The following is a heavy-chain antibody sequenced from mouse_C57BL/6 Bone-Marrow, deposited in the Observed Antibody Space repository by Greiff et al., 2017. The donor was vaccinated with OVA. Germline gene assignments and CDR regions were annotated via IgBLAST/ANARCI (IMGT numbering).Heavy chain of an antibody. CDR1: GYAFSSYW. D-gene: IGHD1-1*01. CDR3: ARRHYGNRMDY. CDR2: IYPGDGDT. J-gene: IGHJ4*01. Sequence: QVQLQQSGAELVKPGASVKISCKASGYAFSSYWMNWVKQRPGKGLEWIGQIYPGDGDTNYNGKFKGKATLTANNSSSTAYMQLSSLTSEDAAVNYCARRHYGNRMDYWGQGTSVTVSS. V-gene: IGHV1-80*01.